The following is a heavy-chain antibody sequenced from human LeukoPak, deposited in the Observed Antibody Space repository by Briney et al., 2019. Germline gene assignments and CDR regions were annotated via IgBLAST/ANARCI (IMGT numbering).Heavy chain of an antibody. Sequence: GGSLRLSCAASGFIFSTYAMHWVRQAPGKGPEWVAVISYDGSSKYYADFVEGRFTISRDSSNNTVYLQMNSLRTEDTAVYYCARDANYFGSGMTFNWFDPWGQGTLVTVSS. J-gene: IGHJ5*02. V-gene: IGHV3-30*04. CDR3: ARDANYFGSGMTFNWFDP. CDR1: GFIFSTYA. CDR2: ISYDGSSK. D-gene: IGHD3-10*01.